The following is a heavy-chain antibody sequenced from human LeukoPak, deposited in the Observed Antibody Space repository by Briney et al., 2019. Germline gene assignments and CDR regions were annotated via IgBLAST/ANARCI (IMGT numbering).Heavy chain of an antibody. D-gene: IGHD5-24*01. Sequence: PSETLSLTCTVSGGSISSYYWSWIRQPPGKGLEWIGYIYYSGSTNYNPSLKSRVTISVETSKNQFSLKLSSVTAADTAVYYCARVEMATIGGVYYYYYMDVWGKGTTVTVSS. J-gene: IGHJ6*03. CDR1: GGSISSYY. CDR3: ARVEMATIGGVYYYYYMDV. CDR2: IYYSGST. V-gene: IGHV4-59*01.